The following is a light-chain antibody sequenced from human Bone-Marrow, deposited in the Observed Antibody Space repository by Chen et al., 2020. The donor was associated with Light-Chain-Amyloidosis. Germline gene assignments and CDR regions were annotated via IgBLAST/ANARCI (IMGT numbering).Light chain of an antibody. CDR3: SSYTITNTLV. J-gene: IGLJ1*01. CDR2: EVT. CDR1: SSDVGGDNH. Sequence: QSALTQPASVSGSPGQSITISCTGTSSDVGGDNHVSWYQQHPDKAPKLMIYEVTNRPSRVPDRFSGSKYDNTASLTISGLQTENGADYFCSSYTITNTLVFGSGTRVTVL. V-gene: IGLV2-14*01.